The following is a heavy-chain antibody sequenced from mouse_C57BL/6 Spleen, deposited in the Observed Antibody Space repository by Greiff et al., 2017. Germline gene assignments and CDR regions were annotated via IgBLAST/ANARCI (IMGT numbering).Heavy chain of an antibody. D-gene: IGHD1-1*01. Sequence: EVKLVESGPGLVQPSQSLSLTCSVTGYSITSGYYWNWFRQFPGNKLEWMGYIIYEGSNNYNPSPQNRISTTRDTSKSQFFLKLNSVTTEDTATYYCARGDYYGSSYQGDYFDYWGHGATRAVSS. CDR1: GYSITSGYY. CDR2: IIYEGSN. CDR3: ARGDYYGSSYQGDYFDY. V-gene: IGHV3-6*01. J-gene: IGHJ2*01.